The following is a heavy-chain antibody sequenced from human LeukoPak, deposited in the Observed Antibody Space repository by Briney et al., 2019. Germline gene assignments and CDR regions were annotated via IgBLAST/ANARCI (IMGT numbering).Heavy chain of an antibody. J-gene: IGHJ3*02. CDR1: GFTFSSYA. D-gene: IGHD3-22*01. Sequence: GGSLRLSCAASGFTFSSYAMSWVRQAPGKGLEWVSAISGSGGSTYYADSVKGRFTISRDNSKNTLYLQMNSLRAEDTAVYYCAKVNMIVVARAHAFDIWGQGTMVTVSS. V-gene: IGHV3-23*01. CDR3: AKVNMIVVARAHAFDI. CDR2: ISGSGGST.